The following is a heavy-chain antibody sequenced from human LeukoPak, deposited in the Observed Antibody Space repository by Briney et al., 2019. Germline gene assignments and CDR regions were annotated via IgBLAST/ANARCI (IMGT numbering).Heavy chain of an antibody. D-gene: IGHD3-3*01. CDR3: AKFDYYDFWSGQDY. V-gene: IGHV1-2*02. CDR2: INPNSGGT. CDR1: GYTFIGYH. Sequence: ASVTVSCKASGYTFIGYHMHWVRQAPGEGLEWMGWINPNSGGTNYAQKFQGRVTMTRDTSISTAYMELSSLRSDDTAVYYCAKFDYYDFWSGQDYWGQGTLVTVSS. J-gene: IGHJ4*02.